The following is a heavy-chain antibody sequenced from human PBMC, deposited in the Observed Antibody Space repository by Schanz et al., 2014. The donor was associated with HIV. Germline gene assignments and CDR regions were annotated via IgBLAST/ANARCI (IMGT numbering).Heavy chain of an antibody. J-gene: IGHJ4*02. D-gene: IGHD4-17*01. CDR3: AKVTPLRCLDY. Sequence: EVHLVESGGGLVQPGGSLTLSCAASGFTFSNYAMTWVRQAPGKGLEWVSVMTTNDRIYYAESVKGRFTISRDTSTNTLYLQMSGLRAEDTAVYYCAKVTPLRCLDYWGQGTLVTVSS. V-gene: IGHV3-23*04. CDR1: GFTFSNYA. CDR2: MTTNDRI.